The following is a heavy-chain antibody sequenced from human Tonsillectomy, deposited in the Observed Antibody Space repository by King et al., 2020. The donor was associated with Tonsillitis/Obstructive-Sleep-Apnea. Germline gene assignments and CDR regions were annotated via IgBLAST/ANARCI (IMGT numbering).Heavy chain of an antibody. CDR2: IYYSGST. V-gene: IGHV4-39*01. CDR3: ARPDIVMVTFDY. J-gene: IGHJ4*02. D-gene: IGHD5-18*01. Sequence: QLQESGPGLVKPSETLSLTCTVSGVSISSSSYYWGWIRQPPGQGLEWIGSIYYSGSTYYNPSLKSRVTISVDTSKNQFSLKLSSVTAADTAVYYCARPDIVMVTFDYWGQGTLVTVSS. CDR1: GVSISSSSYY.